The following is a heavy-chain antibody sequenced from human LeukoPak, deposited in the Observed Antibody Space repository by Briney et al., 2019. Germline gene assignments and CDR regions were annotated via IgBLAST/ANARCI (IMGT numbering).Heavy chain of an antibody. J-gene: IGHJ6*03. D-gene: IGHD5-18*01. CDR1: GGSISSGDYY. CDR3: ARGQADTAMYYYYYYMDV. Sequence: PSQTLSLTCTVSGGSISSGDYYWSWVRQPPGKGPEWIGYIYYSGSTYYNPSLKSRVTISVDTSKNQFSLKLSSMTAADTAVYYCARGQADTAMYYYYYYMDVWGKGTTVTVSS. CDR2: IYYSGST. V-gene: IGHV4-30-4*08.